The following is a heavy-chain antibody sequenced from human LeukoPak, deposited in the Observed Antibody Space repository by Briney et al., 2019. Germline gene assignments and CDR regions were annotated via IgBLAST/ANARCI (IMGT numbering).Heavy chain of an antibody. CDR2: IYYSGST. D-gene: IGHD2-2*01. Sequence: SETLSPTCTVSGGSISSYYWSWIRQPPGKGLEWIGYIYYSGSTNYNPSLKSRVTISVDTSKNQFSLKLSSVTAADTAVYYCARRVGCSSTSCPELDYWGQGTLVTVSS. J-gene: IGHJ4*02. V-gene: IGHV4-59*12. CDR3: ARRVGCSSTSCPELDY. CDR1: GGSISSYY.